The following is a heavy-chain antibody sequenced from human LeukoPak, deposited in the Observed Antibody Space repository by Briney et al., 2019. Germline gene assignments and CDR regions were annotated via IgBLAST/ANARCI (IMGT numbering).Heavy chain of an antibody. CDR2: ISYHGSSK. Sequence: GGSLRLSCAASGFTFSNYAMHWVRQAPGKGLEWVAVISYHGSSKYYEDSVKGRFTISRDNSKNTLYLQMNSLRAEDTAVYYCARVLTDGSNWHDAFDVWGQGTMVTVSS. CDR3: ARVLTDGSNWHDAFDV. CDR1: GFTFSNYA. J-gene: IGHJ3*01. D-gene: IGHD6-13*01. V-gene: IGHV3-30*04.